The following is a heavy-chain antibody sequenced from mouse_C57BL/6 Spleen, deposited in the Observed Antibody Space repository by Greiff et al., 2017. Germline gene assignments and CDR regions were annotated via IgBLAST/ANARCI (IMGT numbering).Heavy chain of an antibody. Sequence: EVHLVESGPGLVKPSQSLSLTCSVTGYSITSGYYWNWIRQFPGNKLEWMGYISYDGSNNYNPSLKNRISITRDTSKNQFFLKLNSVTTEDTATYYCARGAPYYDYDEGFAYWGQGTLVTVSA. CDR3: ARGAPYYDYDEGFAY. D-gene: IGHD2-4*01. J-gene: IGHJ3*01. V-gene: IGHV3-6*01. CDR2: ISYDGSN. CDR1: GYSITSGYY.